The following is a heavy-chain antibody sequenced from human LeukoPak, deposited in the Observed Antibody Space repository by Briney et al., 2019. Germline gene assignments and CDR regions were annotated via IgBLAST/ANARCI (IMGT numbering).Heavy chain of an antibody. CDR3: ARARVPGELNY. J-gene: IGHJ4*02. D-gene: IGHD3-10*01. V-gene: IGHV3-48*03. CDR1: GFTFSSCE. Sequence: PGGSLRLSCGASGFTFSSCEMNWVRQAPGKGLEWLSYISNSGSSKYYADSVRGRFTISRDNAKNSLYLQMNSLRAEDTAVYYCARARVPGELNYWGQGTLVTVLS. CDR2: ISNSGSSK.